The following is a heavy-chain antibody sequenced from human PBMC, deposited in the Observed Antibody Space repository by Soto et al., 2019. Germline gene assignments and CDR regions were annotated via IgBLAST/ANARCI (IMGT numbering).Heavy chain of an antibody. CDR2: IYYSGST. J-gene: IGHJ5*02. Sequence: SETLSLTCTVSGGSVSSSSYYWGWIRQPPGKGLEWIGSIYYSGSTYYNPSLKSRVTISVDTSKNQFSLKLSSVTAADTAVYYCASHHYGYTWFDPWGQGTLVTVSS. V-gene: IGHV4-39*01. D-gene: IGHD3-16*01. CDR3: ASHHYGYTWFDP. CDR1: GGSVSSSSYY.